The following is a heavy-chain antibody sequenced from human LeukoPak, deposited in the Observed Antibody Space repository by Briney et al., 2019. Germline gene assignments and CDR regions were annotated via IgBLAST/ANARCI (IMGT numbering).Heavy chain of an antibody. V-gene: IGHV1-69*06. J-gene: IGHJ4*02. CDR2: IIPIFGTT. D-gene: IGHD6-13*01. CDR3: ARSSVVAAAGPYYFDY. CDR1: GGTFSSYA. Sequence: ASVKVSCKASGGTFSSYAISWVRQAPGQGLEWMGGIIPIFGTTNYAQKFQDRVTITADKSTSTAYMELSSLRSEDTAVYYCARSSVVAAAGPYYFDYWGQGTLVTVSS.